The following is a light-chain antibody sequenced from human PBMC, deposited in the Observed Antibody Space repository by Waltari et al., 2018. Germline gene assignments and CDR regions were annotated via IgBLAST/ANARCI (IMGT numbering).Light chain of an antibody. CDR2: NIN. CDR1: SSDIGSTY. J-gene: IGLJ3*02. V-gene: IGLV1-47*01. Sequence: QSVLTQPPSASGTPGQRVTISCSGSSSDIGSTYVNWFQQLPGMAPQLPIYNINQRPSGVPVRFSGSKSGTSASLAISWLRTEDEADYCAAWDDTLSGPGVFGGGANLAVL. CDR3: AAWDDTLSGPGV.